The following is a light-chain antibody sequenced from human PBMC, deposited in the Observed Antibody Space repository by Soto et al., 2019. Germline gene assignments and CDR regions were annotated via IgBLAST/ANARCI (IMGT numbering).Light chain of an antibody. CDR1: QDINTF. J-gene: IGKJ2*01. CDR2: HTS. Sequence: DIQMTQSPSSLPASVGDRVTIACQASQDINTFLNWYQQRPGEAPKLLIFHTSNLEAGVPSRFSGSGSGTSFTFPITSLQPEDFATYYCQQYETLPYTFGQGTKVDIK. CDR3: QQYETLPYT. V-gene: IGKV1-33*01.